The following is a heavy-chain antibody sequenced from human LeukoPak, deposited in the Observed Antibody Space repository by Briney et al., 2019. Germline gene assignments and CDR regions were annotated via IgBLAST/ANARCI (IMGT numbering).Heavy chain of an antibody. CDR2: INHSGST. D-gene: IGHD5-18*01. V-gene: IGHV4-34*01. CDR3: ASSAMVTRGKYYFDY. Sequence: SETLSLTCAVYGGSFSGYYWSWIRQPPGKGLEWIGEINHSGSTNYNPSLKSRVTISVDTSKNQFSLKLSSVTAADTAVYYCASSAMVTRGKYYFDYWGQGTLVTVSS. J-gene: IGHJ4*02. CDR1: GGSFSGYY.